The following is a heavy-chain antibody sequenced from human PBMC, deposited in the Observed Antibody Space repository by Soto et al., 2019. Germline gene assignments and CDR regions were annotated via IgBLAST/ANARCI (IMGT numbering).Heavy chain of an antibody. Sequence: SVKVSCKASGFTFNSSAVQWVRQARGQRLEWIGWIVVGSGNTNYAQKFQERVTITRDMSTSTAYMELSSLRSEDTAVYYCAADRPTVATSYYYYGMDVWGQGTTVTVSS. J-gene: IGHJ6*02. CDR3: AADRPTVATSYYYYGMDV. V-gene: IGHV1-58*01. CDR1: GFTFNSSA. CDR2: IVVGSGNT. D-gene: IGHD4-4*01.